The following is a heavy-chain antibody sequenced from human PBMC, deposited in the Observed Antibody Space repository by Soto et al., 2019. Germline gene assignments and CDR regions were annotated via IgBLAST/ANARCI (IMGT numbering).Heavy chain of an antibody. Sequence: PGGSLRLSCAASGVSCSTYAMIWVRQAPGKRLESVSSISGGGDNTYYADSVKGRFTISRDNSKNTLYLQMNTLRAEDTAVYYCTGRDVRWLPYGMDDWGQGTPVTVSS. J-gene: IGHJ6*02. CDR2: ISGGGDNT. V-gene: IGHV3-23*01. CDR3: TGRDVRWLPYGMDD. D-gene: IGHD3-10*02. CDR1: GVSCSTYA.